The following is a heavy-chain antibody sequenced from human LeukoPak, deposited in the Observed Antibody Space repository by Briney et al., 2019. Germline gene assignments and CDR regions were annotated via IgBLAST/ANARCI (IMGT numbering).Heavy chain of an antibody. CDR1: GFTFSSYG. V-gene: IGHV3-33*01. CDR2: IWYDGSNK. Sequence: GRSLRLSCAASGFTFSSYGMHWVRQAPGKGLEWVAVIWYDGSNKYYADSVKGRFTISRDNSKNTLYLQMNSLRAEDTAVYYCARNYYLRSSWPYDAFDIWGQGTMVTVSS. CDR3: ARNYYLRSSWPYDAFDI. D-gene: IGHD6-13*01. J-gene: IGHJ3*02.